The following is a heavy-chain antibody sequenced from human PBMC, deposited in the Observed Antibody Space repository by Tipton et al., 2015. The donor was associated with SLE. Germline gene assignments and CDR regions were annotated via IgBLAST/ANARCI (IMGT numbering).Heavy chain of an antibody. CDR1: GGSFSGYY. J-gene: IGHJ3*02. V-gene: IGHV4-4*09. Sequence: TLSLTCAVYGGSFSGYYWSWIRQPPGKGLEWIGYIYTSGSTNYNPSLKSRVTISVDTSKNQFSLKLSSVTAADTAVYYCASGYYYDSSPDAFDIWGQGTMVTVSS. CDR3: ASGYYYDSSPDAFDI. D-gene: IGHD3-22*01. CDR2: IYTSGST.